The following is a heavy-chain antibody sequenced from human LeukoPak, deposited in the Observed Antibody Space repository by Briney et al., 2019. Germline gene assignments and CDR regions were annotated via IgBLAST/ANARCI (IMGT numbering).Heavy chain of an antibody. Sequence: ASVKVSCKASGYTFTDYYMHWVRQAPGQGLEWMGWINPNSGGTNNAQKFQGRVTMTRDTSITTAYMELSRLRSDDTAVYYCARGGVAKLGPLDLWGQGTLVTVSS. CDR1: GYTFTDYY. CDR3: ARGGVAKLGPLDL. D-gene: IGHD7-27*01. V-gene: IGHV1-2*02. CDR2: INPNSGGT. J-gene: IGHJ5*02.